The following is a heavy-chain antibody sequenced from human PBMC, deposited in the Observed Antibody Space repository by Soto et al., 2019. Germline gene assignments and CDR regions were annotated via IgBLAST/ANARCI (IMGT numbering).Heavy chain of an antibody. CDR2: IKQDGSEK. V-gene: IGHV3-7*05. Sequence: GGSPRLSCAASGFTFSSYWMSWVRQAPGKGLEWVANIKQDGSEKYYVDSVKGRFTISRDNAKNSLYLQMNSLRAEDTAVYYFALDRDTYGSSAFDIWGRGTTVTVSS. J-gene: IGHJ3*02. CDR3: ALDRDTYGSSAFDI. D-gene: IGHD3-10*01. CDR1: GFTFSSYW.